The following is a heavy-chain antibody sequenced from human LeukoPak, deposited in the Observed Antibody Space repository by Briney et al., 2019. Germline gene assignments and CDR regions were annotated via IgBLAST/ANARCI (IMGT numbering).Heavy chain of an antibody. J-gene: IGHJ6*03. V-gene: IGHV4-61*01. Sequence: PSETLSLTCTVSGGAVSSGSHYWSWIRQPPGKGLEWIGYIYYSGSTYYSPSLESQVTISVDTSNNQFSLKLTSVTAADTAVYFCARVLRNDVDYFYYYMDVWGKGTTVTVSS. CDR3: ARVLRNDVDYFYYYMDV. CDR2: IYYSGST. D-gene: IGHD5-12*01. CDR1: GGAVSSGSHY.